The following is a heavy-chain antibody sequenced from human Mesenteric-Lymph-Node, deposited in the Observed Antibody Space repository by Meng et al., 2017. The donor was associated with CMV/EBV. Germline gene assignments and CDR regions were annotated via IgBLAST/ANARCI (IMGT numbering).Heavy chain of an antibody. Sequence: GESLKISCAASGFTFSDYYMSWIRQAPGKGLGWVSYITSGSTIYYADSVKGRFTISRDNAKNSLYLQMNSLRAEDTAVYYCAREARYYASSGSSSGLDVWGQGTTVTVSS. CDR2: ITSGSTI. V-gene: IGHV3-11*04. CDR1: GFTFSDYY. J-gene: IGHJ6*02. CDR3: AREARYYASSGSSSGLDV. D-gene: IGHD3-22*01.